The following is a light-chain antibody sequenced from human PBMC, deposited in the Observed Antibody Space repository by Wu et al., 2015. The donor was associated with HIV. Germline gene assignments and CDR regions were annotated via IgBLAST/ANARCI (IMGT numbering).Light chain of an antibody. CDR1: QSIDSD. CDR3: HHFNVHHT. J-gene: IGKJ2*01. CDR2: DAS. Sequence: EIVLTQSPATLSLSPGRRATLSCRASQSIDSDLGWYQQRPGQAPRLLIYDASNRATGIPARFSGSGSGTEFTLTISNLQPDDFATYFCHHFNVHHTFGQGTKLEI. V-gene: IGKV3-11*01.